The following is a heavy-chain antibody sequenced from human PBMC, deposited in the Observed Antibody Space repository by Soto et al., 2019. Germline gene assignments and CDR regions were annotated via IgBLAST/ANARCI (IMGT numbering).Heavy chain of an antibody. D-gene: IGHD3-10*01. CDR1: GYSFTSYW. CDR3: ARQRFGEFTFYYYYGMDV. Sequence: GESLKISCKGSGYSFTSYWIGWVRQMPGKGLEWMGIIYPGDSDTRYSPSFQGQVTISADKSISTAYLQWSSLKASDTAMYYCARQRFGEFTFYYYYGMDVWGQGTTVTVS. V-gene: IGHV5-51*01. CDR2: IYPGDSDT. J-gene: IGHJ6*02.